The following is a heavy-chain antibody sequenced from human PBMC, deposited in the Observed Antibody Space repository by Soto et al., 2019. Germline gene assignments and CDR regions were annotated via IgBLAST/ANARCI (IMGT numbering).Heavy chain of an antibody. CDR3: ARRLAPSVSALGY. J-gene: IGHJ4*02. CDR2: ISENGDRQ. CDR1: GLTFSSSS. Sequence: QVQLVQSGGGVVQTGNSLRLSCTVSGLTFSSSSVHWVRQAPGKGLEWVAVISENGDRQYSTDSVRGRFLVSRDTFNNTVLLQMNSLRSEDTGEYFCARRLAPSVSALGYWGQGALVTVSS. V-gene: IGHV3-30-3*01. D-gene: IGHD7-27*01.